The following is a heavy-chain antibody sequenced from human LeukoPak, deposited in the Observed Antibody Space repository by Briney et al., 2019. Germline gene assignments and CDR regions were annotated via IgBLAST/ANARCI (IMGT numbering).Heavy chain of an antibody. D-gene: IGHD2/OR15-2a*01. CDR3: ARDALRNSLDY. CDR1: GFTFSSYE. J-gene: IGHJ4*02. Sequence: GGSLRLSCAASGFTFSSYEMNWVRQAPGKGLEWVSYISSSGSTIYYADSVKGRFTISRDNAKNSLFLQMNSLRVEDTAVYYCARDALRNSLDYWGQGTPVTVSS. CDR2: ISSSGSTI. V-gene: IGHV3-48*03.